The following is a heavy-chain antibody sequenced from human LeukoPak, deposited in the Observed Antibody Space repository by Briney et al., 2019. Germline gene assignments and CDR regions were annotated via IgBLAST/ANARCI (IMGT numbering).Heavy chain of an antibody. CDR2: IKKDGSEK. J-gene: IGHJ4*02. CDR1: GFTFRSYW. Sequence: GGSLRLSCAASGFTFRSYWMSWVRQAPGKGLEWVANIKKDGSEKNYVDSVKGRFTISRDNAKSSVYLQMNSLRAEDTAMYYCARCQWPEDLWGQGTLVTVSS. D-gene: IGHD6-19*01. CDR3: ARCQWPEDL. V-gene: IGHV3-7*01.